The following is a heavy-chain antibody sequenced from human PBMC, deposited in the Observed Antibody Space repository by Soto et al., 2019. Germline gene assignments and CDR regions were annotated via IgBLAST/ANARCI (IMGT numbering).Heavy chain of an antibody. D-gene: IGHD6-6*01. CDR3: ARTSRFEY. J-gene: IGHJ4*02. CDR1: GGSFSRYY. Sequence: QVQLQQWGAGLLKPSETLSLTCAVYGGSFSRYYWSWIRQRPGKGLEWIGEINHSGSTNYNPSLKRRVTISVDTSKNQLSLKLSSVTAADTAVYYCARTSRFEYWGQGTLVTVSS. CDR2: INHSGST. V-gene: IGHV4-34*01.